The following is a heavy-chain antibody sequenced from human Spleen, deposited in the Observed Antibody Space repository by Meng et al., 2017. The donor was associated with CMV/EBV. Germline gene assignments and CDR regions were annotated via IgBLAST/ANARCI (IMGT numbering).Heavy chain of an antibody. Sequence: QLQESGPGRVKPSGTRSLTCTVSGGSISSSSYYWGWIRQPPGKGLEWIGSIYYSGSTYYNPSLKSRVTISVDTSKNQFSLKLSSVTAADTAVYYCATMNEATVIPFDYWGQGTLVTVSS. J-gene: IGHJ4*02. CDR2: IYYSGST. CDR1: GGSISSSSYY. V-gene: IGHV4-39*07. CDR3: ATMNEATVIPFDY. D-gene: IGHD4-17*01.